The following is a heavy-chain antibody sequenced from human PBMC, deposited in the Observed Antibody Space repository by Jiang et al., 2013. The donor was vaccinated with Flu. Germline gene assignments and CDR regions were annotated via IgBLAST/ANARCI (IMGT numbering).Heavy chain of an antibody. Sequence: ASGFTFSSYGMHWSPGSRQGAGVVAVIWYDGSNKYYADSVKGRFTISRDNSKNTLYLQMNSLRAEDTAVYYCARDRRYSYEKMVTPDYWGQGTLVTVSS. CDR1: GFTFSSYG. D-gene: IGHD5-18*01. V-gene: IGHV3-33*01. J-gene: IGHJ4*02. CDR3: ARDRRYSYEKMVTPDY. CDR2: IWYDGSNK.